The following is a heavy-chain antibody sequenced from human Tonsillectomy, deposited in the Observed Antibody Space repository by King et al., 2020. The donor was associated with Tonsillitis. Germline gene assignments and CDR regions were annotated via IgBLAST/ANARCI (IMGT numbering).Heavy chain of an antibody. J-gene: IGHJ4*02. V-gene: IGHV2-26*01. CDR1: GFSLSDGRMG. CDR2: IFPNDEK. D-gene: IGHD3-22*01. CDR3: ARLRSAHYFDASGSYSYDF. Sequence: VTLKESGPVLVKPTETLTLTCTVSGFSLSDGRMGVAWIRQPPGKALEWLAHIFPNDEKFYNTSLKSRLTISRDTSKSQVVLIMTNMDPVDTATYYCARLRSAHYFDASGSYSYDFWGQGTLVTVSS.